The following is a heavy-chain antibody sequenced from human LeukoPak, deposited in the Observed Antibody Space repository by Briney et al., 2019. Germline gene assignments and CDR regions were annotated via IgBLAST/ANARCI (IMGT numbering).Heavy chain of an antibody. J-gene: IGHJ4*02. CDR2: IESKTDGGTT. D-gene: IGHD1-26*01. CDR1: GFTFSSYA. CDR3: TAPIVGTTRLDY. V-gene: IGHV3-15*04. Sequence: GGSLRLSCAASGFTFSSYAMSWVRQSPGQGLEWVGRIESKTDGGTTAYAAPVKGTFTISRDDSKSTLFLQMNSLKTEDTAVYYCTAPIVGTTRLDYWGQGTLVTVSS.